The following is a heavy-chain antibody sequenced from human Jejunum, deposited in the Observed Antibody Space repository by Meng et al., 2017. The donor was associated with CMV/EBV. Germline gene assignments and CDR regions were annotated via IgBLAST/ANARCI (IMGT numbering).Heavy chain of an antibody. V-gene: IGHV3-7*01. J-gene: IGHJ4*02. D-gene: IGHD2-2*01. CDR3: ARGFWDIVVVPASTSVWDY. Sequence: SYGMSWVRQTPGKGLGWVATIKQDGSEKYYVDSVRGRFTISRDSAKNSLYLQMNSLRAEDTAVYYCARGFWDIVVVPASTSVWDYWGRGTLVTVS. CDR2: IKQDGSEK. CDR1: SYG.